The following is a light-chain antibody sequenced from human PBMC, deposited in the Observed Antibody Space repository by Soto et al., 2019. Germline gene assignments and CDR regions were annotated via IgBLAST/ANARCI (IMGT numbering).Light chain of an antibody. J-gene: IGKJ5*01. CDR2: WAS. CDR3: QQYYSLPST. CDR1: QSVLYSSNNKNY. V-gene: IGKV4-1*01. Sequence: DIGMTQSPDSLAVSLGERATINCKSSQSVLYSSNNKNYLAWYQQKPGQPPKLLLYWASSRESGVPDRFSGSGSGTDFTLTISSLQAEDVAVYYCQQYYSLPSTFGQGTRLDI.